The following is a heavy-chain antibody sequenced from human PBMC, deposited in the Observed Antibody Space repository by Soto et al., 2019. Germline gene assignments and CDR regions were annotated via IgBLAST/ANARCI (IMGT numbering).Heavy chain of an antibody. V-gene: IGHV3-23*01. CDR3: ARGRSVDY. CDR1: GFTFSSSA. J-gene: IGHJ4*02. CDR2: ISGSGGSK. Sequence: GGSLRLSCAASGFTFSSSAMSWVRQAPGKGLEWVSAISGSGGSKYYADSVKGRFTISRDNAKNSLYLQMSSLGDEDTAVYYCARGRSVDYWGQGTLVTVSS.